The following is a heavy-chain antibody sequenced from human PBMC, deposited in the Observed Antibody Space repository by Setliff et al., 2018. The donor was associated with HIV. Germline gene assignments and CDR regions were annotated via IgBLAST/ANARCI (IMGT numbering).Heavy chain of an antibody. CDR3: ARLGDSGYDFRGYFDY. D-gene: IGHD5-12*01. CDR1: GGSFSGHY. J-gene: IGHJ4*02. V-gene: IGHV4-34*01. Sequence: PSETLSLTCAVYGGSFSGHYWNWFRQPPGKGLEWLANVYYSGGTYYNPSLNSRVTISVDTSRNQFSLKLTSVTAADTALYFCARLGDSGYDFRGYFDYWGQGKLVTVSS. CDR2: VYYSGGT.